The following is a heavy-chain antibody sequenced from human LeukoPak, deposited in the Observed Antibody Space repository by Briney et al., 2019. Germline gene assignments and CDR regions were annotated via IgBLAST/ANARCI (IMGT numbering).Heavy chain of an antibody. CDR1: GYTFTGYY. Sequence: ASVKVSCKASGYTFTGYYMHWVRQAPGQGLEWMGWINPNSGGTNYAQKFQGWVTMTRDTSISTAYMELSRLRSDDTAVYYCARDSKPDYYYYMDVWGKGTTVTVSS. CDR3: ARDSKPDYYYYMDV. J-gene: IGHJ6*03. CDR2: INPNSGGT. V-gene: IGHV1-2*04.